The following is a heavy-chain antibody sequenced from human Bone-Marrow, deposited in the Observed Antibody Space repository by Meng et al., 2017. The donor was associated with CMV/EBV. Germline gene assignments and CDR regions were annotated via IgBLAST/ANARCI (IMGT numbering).Heavy chain of an antibody. V-gene: IGHV1-45*02. CDR1: GYTFTSQH. CDR2: ITPFNGNT. J-gene: IGHJ6*02. Sequence: SVKVSCKASGYTFTSQHIHWVRQAPGQALEWMGWITPFNGNTNYAQKFQDRVTITRDRSMSTAYMELSSLRSEDTAMYYCATSGRITIFGVVIISDYYGMDVWGQGTTVTVSS. CDR3: ATSGRITIFGVVIISDYYGMDV. D-gene: IGHD3-3*01.